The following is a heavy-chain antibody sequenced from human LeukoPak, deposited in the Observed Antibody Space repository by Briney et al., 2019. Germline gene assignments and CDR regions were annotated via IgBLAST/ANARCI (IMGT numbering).Heavy chain of an antibody. CDR2: ISSSSSYI. CDR3: ARGIVGATQPFDY. D-gene: IGHD1-26*01. Sequence: PGGSLRLSCAASGFTFSSYSMNWVRQAPGKGLEWVSSISSSSSYIYYADSVKGRFTISRDNAKNSLYLQMNSLRAEDTAVYYCARGIVGATQPFDYWGQGTLVTVSS. V-gene: IGHV3-21*01. J-gene: IGHJ4*02. CDR1: GFTFSSYS.